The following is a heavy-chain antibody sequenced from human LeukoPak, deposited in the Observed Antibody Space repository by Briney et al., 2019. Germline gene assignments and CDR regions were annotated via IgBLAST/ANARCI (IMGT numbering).Heavy chain of an antibody. J-gene: IGHJ4*02. CDR2: ISGRGTST. CDR3: AKSGQLWSPSDY. D-gene: IGHD5-18*01. CDR1: GFTFSSYA. V-gene: IGHV3-23*01. Sequence: PGESLRLSCAASGFTFSSYAMSWVRQAPGKGLEWVSVISGRGTSTYYADSVKGRFTISRDNSKNTLYLQMNSLRAEDTAVYYCAKSGQLWSPSDYWGQGTLVTVSS.